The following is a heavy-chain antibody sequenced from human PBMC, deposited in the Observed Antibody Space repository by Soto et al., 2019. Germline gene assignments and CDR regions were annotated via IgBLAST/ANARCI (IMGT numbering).Heavy chain of an antibody. CDR2: IYYSGST. Sequence: SLTCTVSGGSISSGGYYWSWIRQHPGKGLEWIGYIYYSGSTYYNPSLKSRVTISVDTSKNQFSLKLSSVTAADTAVYYCARGFGRGLEWLLSALSLEYYYYGMDVWGQGTTVTVSS. V-gene: IGHV4-31*03. J-gene: IGHJ6*02. CDR1: GGSISSGGYY. CDR3: ARGFGRGLEWLLSALSLEYYYYGMDV. D-gene: IGHD3-3*01.